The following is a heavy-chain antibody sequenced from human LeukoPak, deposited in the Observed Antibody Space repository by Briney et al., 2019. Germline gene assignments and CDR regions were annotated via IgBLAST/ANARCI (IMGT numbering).Heavy chain of an antibody. V-gene: IGHV3-23*01. CDR2: ISGSGGST. CDR3: AKDRPGSGYPAPFDY. Sequence: PGGSLRLSCAASGFTFSSYAMSWVRQAPGKGLEWASAISGSGGSTYYADSVKGRFTISRDNSKNTLYLQMNSLRAEDTAVYYCAKDRPGSGYPAPFDYWGQGTLVTVSS. D-gene: IGHD3-22*01. J-gene: IGHJ4*02. CDR1: GFTFSSYA.